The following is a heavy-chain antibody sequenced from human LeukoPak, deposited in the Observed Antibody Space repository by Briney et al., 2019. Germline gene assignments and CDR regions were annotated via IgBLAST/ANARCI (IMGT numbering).Heavy chain of an antibody. CDR2: TYYSAGRYK. Sequence: SQTLSLTCAISGDSVSINSATWNWITQSPSRGLEWLGRTYYSAGRYKDYAVSVNGRTRINPDSTKNHFSLQKNSVTAEDTAVYYCASYTNSRTYFDNWGQGTLVTVSS. CDR3: ASYTNSRTYFDN. D-gene: IGHD6-6*01. CDR1: GDSVSINSAT. V-gene: IGHV6-1*01. J-gene: IGHJ4*02.